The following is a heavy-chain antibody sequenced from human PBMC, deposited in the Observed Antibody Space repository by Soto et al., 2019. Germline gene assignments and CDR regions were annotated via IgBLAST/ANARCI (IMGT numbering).Heavy chain of an antibody. CDR3: ARDGWFGELPNWFDP. CDR1: GGSISSGGYS. Sequence: ASATLSLTCAVSGGSISSGGYSWSWIRQPPGKGLEWIGYIYHSGSTYYNPSLKSRVTISVDRSKNQFSLKLSSVTAADTAVYYCARDGWFGELPNWFDPWGQGTLVTAPQ. V-gene: IGHV4-30-2*01. J-gene: IGHJ5*02. D-gene: IGHD3-10*01. CDR2: IYHSGST.